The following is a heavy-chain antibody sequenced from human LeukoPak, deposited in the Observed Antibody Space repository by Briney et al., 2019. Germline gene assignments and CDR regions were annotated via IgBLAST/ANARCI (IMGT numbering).Heavy chain of an antibody. D-gene: IGHD2-2*01. J-gene: IGHJ4*02. CDR3: AKAGSRVVPADFFDY. Sequence: GGSLRLSCAASGFTFSSYGMHWVRQAPGKGLEWVAVIWYDGSNKYYADSVKGRFTISRDNSKNTLYLQMNSLRAEDTAVYYCAKAGSRVVPADFFDYWGQGTLVTVSS. CDR2: IWYDGSNK. V-gene: IGHV3-33*06. CDR1: GFTFSSYG.